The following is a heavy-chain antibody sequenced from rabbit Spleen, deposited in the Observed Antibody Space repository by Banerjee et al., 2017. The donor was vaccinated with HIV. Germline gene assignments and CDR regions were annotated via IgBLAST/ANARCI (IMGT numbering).Heavy chain of an antibody. D-gene: IGHD1-1*01. V-gene: IGHV1S43*01. J-gene: IGHJ4*01. Sequence: QQQLEESGGGLVKPGGTLTLTCKASGIDFSSYFYMCWVRQAPGKGLELIACIYTTSGSTWYASWVNGRFTISRSTSLNTVDLQMTSLTAADTATYFCARDSGSGHYIDAYFDLWGPGTLVTVS. CDR2: IYTTSGST. CDR1: GIDFSSYFY. CDR3: ARDSGSGHYIDAYFDL.